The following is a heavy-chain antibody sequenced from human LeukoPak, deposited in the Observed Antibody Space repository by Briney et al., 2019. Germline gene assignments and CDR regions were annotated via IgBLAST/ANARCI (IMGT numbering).Heavy chain of an antibody. J-gene: IGHJ4*02. Sequence: GGSLRLSCAASGFTFSSYSMHWVRHAPGKGLVWVSYISSSSSTIYYADSVKGRFTISRDNAKNSLYLQMNSLRAEDTAVYYWASGRLNGDPWPLLYWGQGTLVSVS. CDR3: ASGRLNGDPWPLLY. CDR2: ISSSSSTI. D-gene: IGHD3-10*01. V-gene: IGHV3-48*01. CDR1: GFTFSSYS.